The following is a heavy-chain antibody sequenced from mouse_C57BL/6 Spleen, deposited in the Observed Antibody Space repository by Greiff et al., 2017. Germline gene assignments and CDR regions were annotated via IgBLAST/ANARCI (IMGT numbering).Heavy chain of an antibody. Sequence: QVQLQQSGPELVKPGASVKISCKASGYAFSSSWMNWVKQRPGKGLEWIGRIYPGDGDTNYNGKFKGKATLTADKSSSTAYMQLSSLTSEDSAVYFCARSNIYPWFAYWGQGTLGTVSA. D-gene: IGHD2-3*01. J-gene: IGHJ3*01. V-gene: IGHV1-82*01. CDR2: IYPGDGDT. CDR3: ARSNIYPWFAY. CDR1: GYAFSSSW.